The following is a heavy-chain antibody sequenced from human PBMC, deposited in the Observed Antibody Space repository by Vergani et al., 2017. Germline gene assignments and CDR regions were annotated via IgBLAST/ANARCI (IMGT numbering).Heavy chain of an antibody. CDR2: IYHSGST. CDR1: GGSISSSNW. CDR3: ASQSRHDGSGWPLDY. J-gene: IGHJ4*02. D-gene: IGHD6-19*01. Sequence: QVQLQESGPGLVKPPGTLSLTCAVSGGSISSSNWWSWVRQPPGKGLEWIGEIYHSGSTNYNPSLKVRVTISVDKSKNQFSLKLNSVTAADTAVYYCASQSRHDGSGWPLDYWGQGTLVTVSS. V-gene: IGHV4-4*03.